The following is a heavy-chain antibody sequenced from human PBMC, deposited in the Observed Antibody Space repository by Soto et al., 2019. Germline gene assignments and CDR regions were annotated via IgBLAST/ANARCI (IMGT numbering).Heavy chain of an antibody. CDR3: ARDNRGVAATVFYYYGMDV. J-gene: IGHJ6*01. Sequence: QVQLVESGGGVVQPGRSLRLSCAASGFTFSSYAMHWVRQAPGKGLEWVAVISYDGSNKYYADSVKGRFTISRDNSKNTLYLQMNSLRAEDTAVYYCARDNRGVAATVFYYYGMDVW. CDR1: GFTFSSYA. D-gene: IGHD2-15*01. CDR2: ISYDGSNK. V-gene: IGHV3-30-3*01.